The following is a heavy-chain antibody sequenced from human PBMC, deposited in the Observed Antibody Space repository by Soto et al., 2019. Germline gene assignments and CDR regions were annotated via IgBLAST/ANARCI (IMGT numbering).Heavy chain of an antibody. J-gene: IGHJ6*01. V-gene: IGHV3-33*01. CDR3: ARDFTVGATYSGAYYYGSDV. D-gene: IGHD1-26*01. CDR2: IWYDGSQT. Sequence: GGSLRLSCAASGFTFSSYGMHWVRQAPGKGLEWVAVIWYDGSQTRYADSVKGRFTISRDNFKNTLYLQMDSLRAEDTAVYMCARDFTVGATYSGAYYYGSDVWGRGTTVTVSS. CDR1: GFTFSSYG.